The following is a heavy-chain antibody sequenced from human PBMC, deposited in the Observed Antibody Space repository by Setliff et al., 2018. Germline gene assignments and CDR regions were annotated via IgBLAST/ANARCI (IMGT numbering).Heavy chain of an antibody. CDR2: IRTKTGGGTA. CDR1: DFIFNNAW. D-gene: IGHD3-9*01. CDR3: ATGLGQYFDY. V-gene: IGHV3-15*07. J-gene: IGHJ4*02. Sequence: GGSLRLSCAASDFIFNNAWMNWVHQAPGKGLEWVGRIRTKTGGGTADYAATVKGRFIISRDDSKNLVFLQMNSLKTEDTAVYYCATGLGQYFDYWGQGSLVTVSS.